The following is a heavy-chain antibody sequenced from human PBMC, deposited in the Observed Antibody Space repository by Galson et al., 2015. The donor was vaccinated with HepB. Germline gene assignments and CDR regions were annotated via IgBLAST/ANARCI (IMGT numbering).Heavy chain of an antibody. CDR1: GFTFSSYA. CDR3: VKYTPARTERSFDF. Sequence: SLRLSCAASGFTFSSYAMSWVRQAPGKGLEWVSAISGSGGSTYYADSVKGRFTISRDNSKNTLYLQMNNLRAEDTAIYYCVKYTPARTERSFDFWGQGTLVTASS. CDR2: ISGSGGST. D-gene: IGHD1-1*01. J-gene: IGHJ4*02. V-gene: IGHV3-23*01.